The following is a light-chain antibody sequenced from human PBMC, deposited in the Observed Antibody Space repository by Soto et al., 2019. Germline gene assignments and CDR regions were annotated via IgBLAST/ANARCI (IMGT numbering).Light chain of an antibody. CDR3: HQTFCTRSWT. J-gene: IGKJ1*01. Sequence: DIQMTQSPSSLSASVGDRVTITCRASQSISSYLNWYQHKPGKAPKLLIYAASSLQSGVPSRFSGSGSGTDFTLTISTLQPEDFATYYCHQTFCTRSWTFGQGTKVDI. CDR2: AAS. V-gene: IGKV1-39*01. CDR1: QSISSY.